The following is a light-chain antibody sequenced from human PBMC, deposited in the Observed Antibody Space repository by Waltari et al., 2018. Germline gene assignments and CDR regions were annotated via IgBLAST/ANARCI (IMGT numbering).Light chain of an antibody. CDR2: DAS. CDR3: QQSYTNPIT. CDR1: QSISRN. V-gene: IGKV1-39*01. Sequence: DIQMTQSPSSLSASVGNRVTITCRASQSISRNLNWYQQKPGKAPKLLIHDASTLHSGVPSRISGSGSGTDFTLTITSLQPEDFATYYCQQSYTNPITFGPGTKVEIK. J-gene: IGKJ3*01.